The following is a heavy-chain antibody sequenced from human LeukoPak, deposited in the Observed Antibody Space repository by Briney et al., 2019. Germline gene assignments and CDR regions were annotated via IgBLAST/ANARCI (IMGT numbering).Heavy chain of an antibody. CDR3: ARDDFGGDSGVWGYYYGMDV. V-gene: IGHV3-74*01. CDR1: GLTFSSYW. Sequence: GGSLRLSCAASGLTFSSYWMHWVRQAPEKGLVWVSRISSDGSSTNYADSVKGRFTISRDNSKNTLYLQMNSLRAEDTAVYYCARDDFGGDSGVWGYYYGMDVWGQGTTVTVSS. D-gene: IGHD4-17*01. J-gene: IGHJ6*02. CDR2: ISSDGSST.